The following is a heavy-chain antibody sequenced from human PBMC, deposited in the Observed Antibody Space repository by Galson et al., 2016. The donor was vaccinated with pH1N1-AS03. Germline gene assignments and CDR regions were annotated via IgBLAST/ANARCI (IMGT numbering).Heavy chain of an antibody. Sequence: CAISGDSVSGSRGVAWNWIRQSPSRGLEWLGRTFYWSKWSNDYAESVKSRITIDPGTSNNQFSLHLSSVTPEDTAIYFCARGKNSGFDYWGQGTPVTVSS. D-gene: IGHD3-10*01. CDR3: ARGKNSGFDY. CDR1: GDSVSGSRGVA. V-gene: IGHV6-1*01. CDR2: TFYWSKWSN. J-gene: IGHJ4*02.